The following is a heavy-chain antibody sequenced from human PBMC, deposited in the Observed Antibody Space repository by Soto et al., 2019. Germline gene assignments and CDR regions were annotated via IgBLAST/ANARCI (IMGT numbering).Heavy chain of an antibody. D-gene: IGHD3-10*01. V-gene: IGHV3-23*01. CDR1: GFTFSSYA. CDR3: AKDGGYGSGSYNWFDP. Sequence: GGSLRLSCAASGFTFSSYAMSWVRQAPGKGLEWVSAISGSGGSTYYADSVKGRFTISRDNSKNTLYLQMNSLRAEDTAVYYCAKDGGYGSGSYNWFDPWGQGTLVTVSS. J-gene: IGHJ5*02. CDR2: ISGSGGST.